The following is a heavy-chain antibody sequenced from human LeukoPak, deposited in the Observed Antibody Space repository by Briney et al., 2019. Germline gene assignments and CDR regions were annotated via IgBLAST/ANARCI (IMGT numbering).Heavy chain of an antibody. CDR3: ARHDYGDYVHYFDY. J-gene: IGHJ4*02. CDR1: GGSISSSSYY. CDR2: IYYSGST. V-gene: IGHV4-39*01. D-gene: IGHD4-17*01. Sequence: SETLSLTCTVSGGSISSSSYYWGWIRQPPGKGLEWIGSIYYSGSTYYNPSLKSRVTISVDTSKNQFSLKLSSVTAADTAVYYCARHDYGDYVHYFDYWGQGTLVTVSS.